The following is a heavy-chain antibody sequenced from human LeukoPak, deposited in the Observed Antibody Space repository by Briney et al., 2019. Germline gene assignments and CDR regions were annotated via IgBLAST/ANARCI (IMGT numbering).Heavy chain of an antibody. Sequence: GSSVKVSCKASGGTFSSYAISWVRQAPGQGLEWMGGIIPIFGTANYAQKFQGRVTITADESTSTAYMELSSLRSEDTAVYYCASGTSPYYDSSGYYYGNADYWGQGTLVTVSS. D-gene: IGHD3-22*01. CDR3: ASGTSPYYDSSGYYYGNADY. CDR1: GGTFSSYA. CDR2: IIPIFGTA. V-gene: IGHV1-69*01. J-gene: IGHJ4*02.